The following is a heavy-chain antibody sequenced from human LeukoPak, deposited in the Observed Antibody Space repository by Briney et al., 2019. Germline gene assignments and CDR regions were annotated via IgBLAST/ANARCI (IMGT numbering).Heavy chain of an antibody. CDR1: GFTFSSYG. V-gene: IGHV3-30*18. CDR3: AKAGVEYYYDGSAVDY. Sequence: PGGSLRLSCAASGFTFSSYGMHWVRQAPGKGLEWVAVISYDGSNKYYADSVKGRFTISRDNSKNTLYLQMNSLRAEDTAVYYCAKAGVEYYYDGSAVDYWGQGTLVTVSS. CDR2: ISYDGSNK. D-gene: IGHD3-22*01. J-gene: IGHJ4*02.